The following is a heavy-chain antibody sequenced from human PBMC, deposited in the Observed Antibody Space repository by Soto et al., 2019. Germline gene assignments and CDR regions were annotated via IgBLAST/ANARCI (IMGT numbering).Heavy chain of an antibody. CDR3: ARDGDPGYSFWSGPLGGGRFDP. J-gene: IGHJ5*02. CDR1: GGTFGNTA. CDR2: IVPLSGTA. V-gene: IGHV1-69*12. D-gene: IGHD3-3*01. Sequence: QVQLVQSGAEVKEPGSSVNVSCKTSGGTFGNTAVTWVRQVPGQGLEWIGGIVPLSGTANYAQKFRGRVMITADESTSTAYMDRSSLRSDDTAIYYCARDGDPGYSFWSGPLGGGRFDPWGQGTLVTVSS.